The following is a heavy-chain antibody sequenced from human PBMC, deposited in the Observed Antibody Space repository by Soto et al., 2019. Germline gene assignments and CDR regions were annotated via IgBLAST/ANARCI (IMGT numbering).Heavy chain of an antibody. J-gene: IGHJ5*02. D-gene: IGHD3-3*01. CDR1: GFTFSSYW. CDR3: ARDLFPLYYDFWSGPNWFDP. V-gene: IGHV3-7*01. CDR2: IKQDGSEK. Sequence: GGSLRLSCAASGFTFSSYWMSWVRQAPGKGLEWVTNIKQDGSEKYYVDFVKGRFTISRDNAKNSLYLQMNSLRAEDTAVYYFARDLFPLYYDFWSGPNWFDPWGQGTLVTVSS.